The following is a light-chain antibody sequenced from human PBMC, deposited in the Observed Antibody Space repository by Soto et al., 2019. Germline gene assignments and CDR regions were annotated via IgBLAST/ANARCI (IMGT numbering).Light chain of an antibody. CDR3: QQYGSSPLP. V-gene: IGKV3-20*01. J-gene: IGKJ4*01. Sequence: EIVLTQSPDTLSLSPGERATLSCRASQSVRSNNLAWYQQKPGQAPRFLIYDASSRATGIPDRFSGSGSGTDFTLTISRLEPADFAVYYCQQYGSSPLPFGGGTKVAIK. CDR1: QSVRSNN. CDR2: DAS.